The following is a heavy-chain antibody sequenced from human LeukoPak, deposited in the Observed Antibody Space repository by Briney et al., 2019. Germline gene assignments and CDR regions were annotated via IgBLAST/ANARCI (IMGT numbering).Heavy chain of an antibody. V-gene: IGHV3-74*01. J-gene: IGHJ1*01. CDR2: INGDGSST. CDR1: GFTFSNFA. D-gene: IGHD4-11*01. Sequence: GESLKISCAASGFTFSNFAMHWVRQAPGKGLVWVSHINGDGSSTSYADSVKGRFTISRDNAKNTVFLQMNSLRAEDTAVYYCARDARYSFQLWGQGTLVTVSS. CDR3: ARDARYSFQL.